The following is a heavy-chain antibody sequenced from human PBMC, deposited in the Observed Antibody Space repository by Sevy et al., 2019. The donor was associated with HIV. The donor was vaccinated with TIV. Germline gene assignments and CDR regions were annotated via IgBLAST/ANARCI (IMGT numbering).Heavy chain of an antibody. CDR3: ARLDFWSGYPYFDY. Sequence: SETLSLTCTVSGGSISSSSYYWGWIRQPPGKGLEWIGGIYYSGSTYYNPSLKSRVTISVDTSKNQFSLKLGSVTAADTAVYYCARLDFWSGYPYFDYWGQGTLVTVSS. CDR1: GGSISSSSYY. J-gene: IGHJ4*02. CDR2: IYYSGST. V-gene: IGHV4-39*01. D-gene: IGHD3-3*01.